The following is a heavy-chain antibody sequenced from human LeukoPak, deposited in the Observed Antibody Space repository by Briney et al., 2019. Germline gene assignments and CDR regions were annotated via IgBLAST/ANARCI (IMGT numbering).Heavy chain of an antibody. CDR1: GFTFSRYW. J-gene: IGHJ3*02. V-gene: IGHV3-7*01. D-gene: IGHD4-17*01. Sequence: PGGSLRLSCAASGFTFSRYWMTWVRQAPGEGLEWVANIKQDGSEKYYVDSVKGRFTISRDNAKNTLYLQMNSLRAEDTAVYYCAREGDYGDYGGAFDIWGQGTMVTVSS. CDR2: IKQDGSEK. CDR3: AREGDYGDYGGAFDI.